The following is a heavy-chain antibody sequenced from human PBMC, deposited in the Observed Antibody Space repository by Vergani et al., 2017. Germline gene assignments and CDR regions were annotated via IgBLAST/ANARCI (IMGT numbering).Heavy chain of an antibody. J-gene: IGHJ4*02. CDR3: ASGLRFLEWLPRY. D-gene: IGHD3-3*01. V-gene: IGHV4-34*01. Sequence: QVQLQQWGAGLLKPSETLSLTCAVYGGSFSGYYWSWIRQPPGKGLEWIGEINHSGSTNYNPALKSRVTISVDTSKNQFSLKLSSVTAADPAVYYCASGLRFLEWLPRYWGQGTLVTVSS. CDR2: INHSGST. CDR1: GGSFSGYY.